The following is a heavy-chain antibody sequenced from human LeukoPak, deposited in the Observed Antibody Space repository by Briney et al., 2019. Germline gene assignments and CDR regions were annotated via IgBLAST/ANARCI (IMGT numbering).Heavy chain of an antibody. D-gene: IGHD3-16*01. CDR1: GFTFSSFA. CDR3: AKAYVWGTYFDY. Sequence: GVSLRLSCAASGFTFSSFAMSWVRQAPGKGLEWVSAISGSGGSTYYADSVKGRFTISRDNSKNTPYLQMNSLRAEDTAVNYCAKAYVWGTYFDYWGQGTLVTVS. V-gene: IGHV3-23*01. CDR2: ISGSGGST. J-gene: IGHJ4*02.